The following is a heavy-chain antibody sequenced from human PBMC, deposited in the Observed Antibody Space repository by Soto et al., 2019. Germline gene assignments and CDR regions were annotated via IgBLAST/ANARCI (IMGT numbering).Heavy chain of an antibody. V-gene: IGHV1-18*01. J-gene: IGHJ6*02. D-gene: IGHD3-10*01. CDR3: VRGHVPLNYYDGIDV. Sequence: GASVKVSCKASGYNFTKYGISWVRQAPGQGLEWMGWISAYNGYTKYKQKFQGRVTMTTDTSKSTGYMELRSLRFDDTAVYYCVRGHVPLNYYDGIDVWGQGTTVTVSS. CDR2: ISAYNGYT. CDR1: GYNFTKYG.